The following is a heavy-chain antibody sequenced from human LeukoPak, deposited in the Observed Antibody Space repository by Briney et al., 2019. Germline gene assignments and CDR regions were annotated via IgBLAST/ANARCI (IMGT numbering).Heavy chain of an antibody. CDR1: GYSFTDYW. CDR2: IYPDDSDT. V-gene: IGHV5-51*01. J-gene: IGHJ3*02. Sequence: GESLKISCKASGYSFTDYWIGWVRQVPGKGLEWVGIIYPDDSDTRYSPSFQGQVTISADKSISTAYLQWSSLKASDTAMYYCARRYCSSTSCYLWGAFDIWGQGTMVTVSS. D-gene: IGHD2-2*01. CDR3: ARRYCSSTSCYLWGAFDI.